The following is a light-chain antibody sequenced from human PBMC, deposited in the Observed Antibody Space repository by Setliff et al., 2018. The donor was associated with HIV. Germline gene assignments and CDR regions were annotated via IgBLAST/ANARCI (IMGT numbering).Light chain of an antibody. J-gene: IGLJ1*01. CDR3: SSYTSINTRV. V-gene: IGLV2-14*03. CDR2: DVT. CDR1: SSDSGDYNS. Sequence: QSVLTQPASVSGSPGQSITISCTGTSSDSGDYNSVSWYQQHPGKAPKLMIYDVTSRPSGISNRFSGSKSGNTASLTISGLQGGDEADYYCSSYTSINTRVFGTGTKVTVL.